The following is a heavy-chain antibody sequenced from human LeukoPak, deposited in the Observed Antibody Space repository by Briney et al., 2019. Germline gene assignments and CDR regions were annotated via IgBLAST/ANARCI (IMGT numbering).Heavy chain of an antibody. Sequence: GRSLRLSCAASGFTFSSYGMHWVRQAPGKGLEWVAVIWYDGSNKYYADSVKGRFIISRDNSKNTLYLQMNSLRAEDTAVYYCAREGPVDTAMVKTFDYWGQGTLVTVSS. CDR2: IWYDGSNK. CDR1: GFTFSSYG. V-gene: IGHV3-33*01. D-gene: IGHD5-18*01. CDR3: AREGPVDTAMVKTFDY. J-gene: IGHJ4*02.